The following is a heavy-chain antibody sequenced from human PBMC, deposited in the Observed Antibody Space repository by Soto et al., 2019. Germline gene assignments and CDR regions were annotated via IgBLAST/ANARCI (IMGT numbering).Heavy chain of an antibody. CDR2: ISGSGGST. J-gene: IGHJ4*02. Sequence: HPGGSLRLSCAASGFTFSSYAMSWVRQAPGKGLEWVSAISGSGGSTYYADSVKGRFTISRDNSKNTLYLQMNSLRAEDTAVYYCAKCGVRGLYIAAAGPFDYWGQGTLVTVSS. D-gene: IGHD6-13*01. V-gene: IGHV3-23*01. CDR3: AKCGVRGLYIAAAGPFDY. CDR1: GFTFSSYA.